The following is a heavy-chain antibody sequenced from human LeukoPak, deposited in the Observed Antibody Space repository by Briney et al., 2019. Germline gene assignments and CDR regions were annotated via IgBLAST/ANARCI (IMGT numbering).Heavy chain of an antibody. Sequence: GGSLRLSCAASGFTFSSYWMSWVRQAPGKGLEWVANIKQDGSEKYYVDSVKGRFTISRDNAKTSLYLQMNSLRAEDTAVYYCAREDSSWYPLSLSTPYYYYGMDVWGQGTTVTVSS. J-gene: IGHJ6*02. D-gene: IGHD6-13*01. CDR1: GFTFSSYW. CDR3: AREDSSWYPLSLSTPYYYYGMDV. CDR2: IKQDGSEK. V-gene: IGHV3-7*01.